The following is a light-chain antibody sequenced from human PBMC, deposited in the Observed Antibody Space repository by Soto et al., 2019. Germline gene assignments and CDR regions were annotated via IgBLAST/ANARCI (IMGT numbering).Light chain of an antibody. Sequence: EIVLTQSPGTLSLSPRERATLSCRASQSVSSSYLAWYQQKPRQAPRLLNYGASNRPTGIPDRFSGSGSGTAFTLTISRLEHEDFAVYYFQQYGSSPYTFGQGTKLAI. J-gene: IGKJ2*01. CDR2: GAS. V-gene: IGKV3-20*01. CDR3: QQYGSSPYT. CDR1: QSVSSSY.